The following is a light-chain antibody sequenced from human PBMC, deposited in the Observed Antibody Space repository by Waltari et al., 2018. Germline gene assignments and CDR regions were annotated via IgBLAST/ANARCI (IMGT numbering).Light chain of an antibody. Sequence: EIVLTQSPATLSLSPGERATLSCRASQNVESSLAWYQQKPGQAPRLLLHDSSNRAGGVPARFSGGGSGADYTLTISSLEAEDFAVYYCQQRFNWPPAFGQGTKLVIK. V-gene: IGKV3-11*01. CDR2: DSS. CDR3: QQRFNWPPA. CDR1: QNVESS. J-gene: IGKJ2*01.